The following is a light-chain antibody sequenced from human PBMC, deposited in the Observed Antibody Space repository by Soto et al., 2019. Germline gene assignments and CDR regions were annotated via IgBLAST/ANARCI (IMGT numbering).Light chain of an antibody. Sequence: DIQMTQSPSTLSASVGDRVTITCRASQSISSWLAWYQQKPGKTPNLLIYQASSLESGVPSRFSDSGSGTEFTLNITRLQPDDFATYYCQQYNSYVSTFGQGTKLEMK. CDR1: QSISSW. CDR2: QAS. J-gene: IGKJ2*01. CDR3: QQYNSYVST. V-gene: IGKV1-5*03.